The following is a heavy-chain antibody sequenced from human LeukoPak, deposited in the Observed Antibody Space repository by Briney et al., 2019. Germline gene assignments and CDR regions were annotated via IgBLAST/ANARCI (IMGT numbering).Heavy chain of an antibody. J-gene: IGHJ6*04. CDR1: GFTFTNYE. Sequence: GGSLRLSCVASGFTFTNYEMNWVRQAPGKGLEWVSYIRSGGNPKYYADSVKGRVTISRDDAKNSLYLQLNSLRAEDTAVYYCAELGITMIGGVWGKGTTVTISS. D-gene: IGHD3-10*02. V-gene: IGHV3-48*03. CDR3: AELGITMIGGV. CDR2: IRSGGNPK.